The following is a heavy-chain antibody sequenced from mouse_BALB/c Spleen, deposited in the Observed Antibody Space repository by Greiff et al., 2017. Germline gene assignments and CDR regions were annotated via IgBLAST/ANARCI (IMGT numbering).Heavy chain of an antibody. D-gene: IGHD2-1*01. V-gene: IGHV5-9-3*01. CDR3: AKGGNSSFAY. CDR2: ISSGGSYT. J-gene: IGHJ3*01. CDR1: GFTFSSYA. Sequence: EVQLVESGGGLVKPGGSLKLSCAASGFTFSSYAMSWVRQTPEKRLEWVATISSGGSYTYYPDSVKGRFTISRDNAKNTLYLQMSSLRSEDTAMYYCAKGGNSSFAYWGQGTLVTVSA.